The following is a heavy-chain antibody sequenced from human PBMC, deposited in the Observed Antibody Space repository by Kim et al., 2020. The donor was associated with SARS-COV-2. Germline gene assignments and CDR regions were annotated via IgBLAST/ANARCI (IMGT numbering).Heavy chain of an antibody. CDR3: ARDRPAANWDYYSYYYGMDV. Sequence: RVTISIDTSKNQFSLKLSSVTAADTAVYYCARDRPAANWDYYSYYYGMDVWGQGTTVTVSS. J-gene: IGHJ6*02. D-gene: IGHD1-26*01. V-gene: IGHV4-59*01.